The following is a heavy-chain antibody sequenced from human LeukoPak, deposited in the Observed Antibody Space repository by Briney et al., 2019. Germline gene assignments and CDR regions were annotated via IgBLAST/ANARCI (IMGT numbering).Heavy chain of an antibody. CDR1: GYTLTELS. CDR3: ATDRSWSGYFRFDP. V-gene: IGHV1-24*01. J-gene: IGHJ5*02. Sequence: ASVKVSCKVSGYTLTELSMHWVRQAPGKGREWMGGFDTEDGETIYAQKSQGRVTMTEDTSTDTAYMELSSLRSEDTAVYYCATDRSWSGYFRFDPWGQGTLVTVSS. CDR2: FDTEDGET. D-gene: IGHD3-3*01.